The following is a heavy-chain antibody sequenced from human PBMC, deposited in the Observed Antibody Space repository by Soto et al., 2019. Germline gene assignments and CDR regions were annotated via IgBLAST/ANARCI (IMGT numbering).Heavy chain of an antibody. CDR1: GFTFNYYA. D-gene: IGHD3-16*01. CDR2: ISYDGTYK. Sequence: QVQLVESGGCVVQPGKSLRLSCVTSGFTFNYYAMHWVRQAPGKGLEWVAVISYDGTYKYYADSVEGRFTISRDNSKNTVFLQMDSLRVEDTAVYYCARDGAYKSALTSKGDFHDWGQGTLVSVSS. J-gene: IGHJ4*02. V-gene: IGHV3-30-3*01. CDR3: ARDGAYKSALTSKGDFHD.